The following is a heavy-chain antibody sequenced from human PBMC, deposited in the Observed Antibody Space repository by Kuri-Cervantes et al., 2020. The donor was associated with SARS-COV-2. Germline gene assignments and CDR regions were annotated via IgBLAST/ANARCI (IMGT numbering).Heavy chain of an antibody. V-gene: IGHV4-59*08. J-gene: IGHJ1*01. CDR2: IFYSGSA. CDR1: GGSISSHY. D-gene: IGHD3-10*01. Sequence: SETLSLTCTVSGGSISSHYWSWIRQPPGKGLEWIGNIFYSGSASYNPSLKSRLTMSLDMSKSQFSLKLNSVTAADTAVYYCARDDRITMIRDWGQGTLVTVSS. CDR3: ARDDRITMIRD.